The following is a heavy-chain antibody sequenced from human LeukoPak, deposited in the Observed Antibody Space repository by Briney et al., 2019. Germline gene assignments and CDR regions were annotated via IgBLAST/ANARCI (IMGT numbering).Heavy chain of an antibody. CDR2: IGSITRNI. V-gene: IGHV3-48*04. Sequence: GGSLRLSCAASGFTFSNYGMNWVRRAPGKGLQWVSYIGSITRNINYAVSVRGRFTISRDNAKSTMYLQMNSLRVDDGGIYYCARGGAARPDYWGQGTLVSVSS. J-gene: IGHJ4*02. CDR1: GFTFSNYG. CDR3: ARGGAARPDY. D-gene: IGHD6-6*01.